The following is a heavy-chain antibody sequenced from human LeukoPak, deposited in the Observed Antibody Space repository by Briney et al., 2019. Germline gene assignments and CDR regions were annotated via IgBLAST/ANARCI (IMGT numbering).Heavy chain of an antibody. D-gene: IGHD3-3*01. V-gene: IGHV3-48*01. Sequence: GGSLRLSCAASGFTFNTYTMNWVRQAPGKGLEWVSYISGSSGIIDYADSVRGRFTISRDNAKNSLYLQMNSLRVEDTAVFYCARDQYDTWSRRGNFDSWGQGTLVIVSS. J-gene: IGHJ4*02. CDR1: GFTFNTYT. CDR3: ARDQYDTWSRRGNFDS. CDR2: ISGSSGII.